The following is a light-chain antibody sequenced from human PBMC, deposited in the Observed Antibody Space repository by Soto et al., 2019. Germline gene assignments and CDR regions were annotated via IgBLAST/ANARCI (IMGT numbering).Light chain of an antibody. CDR1: QSISSW. CDR2: KAS. J-gene: IGKJ3*01. CDR3: QQYKSYSTFT. V-gene: IGKV1-5*03. Sequence: DIQMTQSTSTLSASVGDRVTITCRASQSISSWLAWYQQKPGRAPKLLIYKASTLVSGVPSRFSGSGSGTEFTLTISCLQPDDFATFYCQQYKSYSTFTFGPGTKVDIK.